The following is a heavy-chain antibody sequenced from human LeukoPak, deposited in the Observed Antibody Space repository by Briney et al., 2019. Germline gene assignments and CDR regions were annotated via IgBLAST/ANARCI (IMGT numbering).Heavy chain of an antibody. Sequence: GGSLRLSCAASGLTFSSYSMNWVRQAAGEGREWVSYISSISGTSYYADSQKGQFTISSNSAKNTLYVQMNSLRVEDTAVYYCSRPEVDTAISSYYYNYMDVWGKGTTVTVSS. V-gene: IGHV3-48*04. CDR2: ISSISGTS. J-gene: IGHJ6*03. D-gene: IGHD5-18*01. CDR1: GLTFSSYS. CDR3: SRPEVDTAISSYYYNYMDV.